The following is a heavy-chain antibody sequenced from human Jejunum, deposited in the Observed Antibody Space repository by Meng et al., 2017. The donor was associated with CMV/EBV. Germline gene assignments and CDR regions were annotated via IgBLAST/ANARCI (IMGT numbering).Heavy chain of an antibody. D-gene: IGHD1-26*01. V-gene: IGHV4-39*07. CDR1: TYY. CDR2: IYSSGNT. Sequence: TYYGGWVRPSPGKGLEYIGSIYSSGNTHYNPALQSRVFISIDTSKNQFSLTLTSVTAADTALYYCASDRPFSGTYLTDAFNVWGPGTMVTVSS. J-gene: IGHJ3*01. CDR3: ASDRPFSGTYLTDAFNV.